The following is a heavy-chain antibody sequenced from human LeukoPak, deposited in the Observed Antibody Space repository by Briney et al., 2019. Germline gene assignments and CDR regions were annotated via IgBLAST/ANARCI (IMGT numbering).Heavy chain of an antibody. CDR2: IYRGGGT. Sequence: GGSLRLSCAASGVTVSSDYMSWVRQAPGKGLEWVSVIYRGGGTYYADSVKGRFTISRDNAKNSLYLQMDSLRAEDTAVYYCVSLWFGQLSVNNNYYMDAWGKGTTVTISS. D-gene: IGHD3-10*01. CDR1: GVTVSSDY. CDR3: VSLWFGQLSVNNNYYMDA. V-gene: IGHV3-66*01. J-gene: IGHJ6*03.